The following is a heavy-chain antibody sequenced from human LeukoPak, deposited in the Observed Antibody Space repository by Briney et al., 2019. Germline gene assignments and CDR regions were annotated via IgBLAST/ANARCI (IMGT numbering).Heavy chain of an antibody. CDR3: ARVGGYSYGNYYFNC. J-gene: IGHJ4*02. CDR2: ISDSGST. CDR1: GYSISSGYY. Sequence: SETLSLTCAVSGYSISSGYYWAWIRQPPGKGLDWIGSISDSGSTYYNPSLRSRVTISIDTSKNQFSLRLNSVTATDTAVYYCARVGGYSYGNYYFNCWGQGTLVTVSS. D-gene: IGHD5-18*01. V-gene: IGHV4-38-2*01.